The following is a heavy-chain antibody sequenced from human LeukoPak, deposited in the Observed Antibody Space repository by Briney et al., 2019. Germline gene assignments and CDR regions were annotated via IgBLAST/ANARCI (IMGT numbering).Heavy chain of an antibody. D-gene: IGHD4-23*01. J-gene: IGHJ4*02. CDR2: ISWNSGSI. CDR1: GFTFSSYA. Sequence: GGSLRLSCAASGFTFSSYAMSWVRQAPGKGLEWVSGISWNSGSIGYADSVKGRFTISRDNAKNSLYLQMNSLRAEDTALYYCAKVPLGMTTVVTGTYFDYWGQGTLVTVSS. CDR3: AKVPLGMTTVVTGTYFDY. V-gene: IGHV3-9*01.